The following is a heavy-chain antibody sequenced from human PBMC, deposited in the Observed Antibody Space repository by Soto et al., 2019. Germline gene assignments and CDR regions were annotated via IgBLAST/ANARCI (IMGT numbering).Heavy chain of an antibody. D-gene: IGHD7-27*01. CDR1: GCIFRDWF. Sequence: GGAVRRSCAACGCIFRDWFMSWIRQAPGKGLEWISYISKDSGRATRYADSVKGRFTISRDNAKNSLFLQMNNLTVEDTAVYYCAKENWANPDPWGPGTLVTVSS. V-gene: IGHV3-11*01. J-gene: IGHJ5*02. CDR2: ISKDSGRAT. CDR3: AKENWANPDP.